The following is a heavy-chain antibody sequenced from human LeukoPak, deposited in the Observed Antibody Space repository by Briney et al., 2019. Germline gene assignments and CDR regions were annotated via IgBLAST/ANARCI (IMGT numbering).Heavy chain of an antibody. Sequence: ASVKVSSTASGYIFTDYYMHWVRPAPGQGLGWMGRINPNSGGTNYAQKFQGRVTMTRDTSISTVYMELSRLRSDDTAVYYCARDSRDTRAFDYWGQGTLVTVSS. CDR2: INPNSGGT. CDR3: ARDSRDTRAFDY. CDR1: GYIFTDYY. J-gene: IGHJ4*02. V-gene: IGHV1-2*06.